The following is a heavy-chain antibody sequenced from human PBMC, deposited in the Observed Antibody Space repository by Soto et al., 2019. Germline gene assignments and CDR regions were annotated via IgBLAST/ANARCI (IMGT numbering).Heavy chain of an antibody. V-gene: IGHV4-4*02. CDR1: GGSISSSNW. CDR2: IYHSGST. D-gene: IGHD6-6*01. CDR3: ARREYSSSPRFDP. J-gene: IGHJ5*02. Sequence: KTSETLSLTCAVSGGSISSSNWWSWVRQPPGKGLEWIGEIYHSGSTNYNPSLKSRVTISVDKSKNQFSLKLSSVTAADTAVYYCARREYSSSPRFDPWGQGTLVTVSS.